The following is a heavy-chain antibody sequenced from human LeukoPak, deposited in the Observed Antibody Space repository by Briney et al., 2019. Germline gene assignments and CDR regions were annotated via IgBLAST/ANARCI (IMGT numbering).Heavy chain of an antibody. D-gene: IGHD3-10*02. J-gene: IGHJ6*04. Sequence: GGSLRLSCAASGFTVSSNYMSWVRQAPGKGLEWVSVSYSGGSSYYADSVKGRFTISRDNAKNSLYLQMNSLRAEDTAVYYCAELGITMIGGVWGKGTTVTISS. CDR2: SYSGGSS. V-gene: IGHV3-53*01. CDR1: GFTVSSNY. CDR3: AELGITMIGGV.